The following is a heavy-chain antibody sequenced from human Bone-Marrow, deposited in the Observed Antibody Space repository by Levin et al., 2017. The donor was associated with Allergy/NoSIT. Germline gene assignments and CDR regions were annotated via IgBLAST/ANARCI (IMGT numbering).Heavy chain of an antibody. CDR1: GGSVSRGSYY. CDR2: IYHSGNT. J-gene: IGHJ6*02. Sequence: SETLSLTCTVSGGSVSRGSYYWSWIRQPPGKGLEWIGHIYHSGNTKYNPSLKSRVTISVDTSKNQFSLNLSSVTAADTAVYYCARDKVIPAASEYYYYGMDVWGQGTTVTVSS. D-gene: IGHD2-2*01. CDR3: ARDKVIPAASEYYYYGMDV. V-gene: IGHV4-61*01.